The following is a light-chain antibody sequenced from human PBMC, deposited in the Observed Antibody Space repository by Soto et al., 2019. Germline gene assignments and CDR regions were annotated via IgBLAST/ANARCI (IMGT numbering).Light chain of an antibody. J-gene: IGLJ1*01. Sequence: QSVLTQPASVSGSPGQSIAISCTGTSSDVGGYNSASWYQQHPGKAPKLLIYDVSNRPSGVSNRFSGSKSGNTASLTISGLQAEDEADYYCSSYSTGGSYVLGTGPKVPV. V-gene: IGLV2-14*03. CDR1: SSDVGGYNS. CDR2: DVS. CDR3: SSYSTGGSYV.